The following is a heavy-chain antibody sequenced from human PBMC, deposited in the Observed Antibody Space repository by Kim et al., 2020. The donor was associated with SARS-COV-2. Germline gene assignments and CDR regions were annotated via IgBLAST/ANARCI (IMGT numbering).Heavy chain of an antibody. CDR3: ARVQTIYSSRISRWFDP. CDR2: ISAYNGNT. CDR1: GYTFTSYG. V-gene: IGHV1-18*01. Sequence: ASVKVSCKASGYTFTSYGISWVRQAPGQGLEWMGWISAYNGNTNYAQKLQGRVTMTTDTSTSTAYMELRSLRSDDTAVYYCARVQTIYSSRISRWFDPWGQGTLVTVSS. J-gene: IGHJ5*02. D-gene: IGHD6-13*01.